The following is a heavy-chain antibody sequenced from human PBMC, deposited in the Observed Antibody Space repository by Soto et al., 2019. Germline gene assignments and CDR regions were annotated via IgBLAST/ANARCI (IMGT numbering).Heavy chain of an antibody. CDR1: GYTFTGYY. CDR3: ARGAGYSGYDYYYYYGMDV. Sequence: ASVKVSCKASGYTFTGYYMHWVRQAPGQGLEWMGWINPNSGGTNYAQKFQGRVTMTRDTSISTAYMELSRLRSDDTAVYYCARGAGYSGYDYYYYYGMDVWGQGTTVTVSS. J-gene: IGHJ6*02. V-gene: IGHV1-2*02. CDR2: INPNSGGT. D-gene: IGHD5-12*01.